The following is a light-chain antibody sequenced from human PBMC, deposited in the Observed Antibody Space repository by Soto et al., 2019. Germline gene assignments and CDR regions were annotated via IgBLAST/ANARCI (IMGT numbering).Light chain of an antibody. CDR3: QQYESSPTT. CDR1: QSVSSTY. CDR2: GAS. J-gene: IGKJ4*01. Sequence: EIVLTQPPGTLSLSPGERATLSCRASQSVSSTYLAWYQQKPGQAPRLLIYGASSRATGIPDRFSGSGSGTEFNLTFSRLEPEDFAVYYCQQYESSPTTFGGGTKVEIK. V-gene: IGKV3-20*01.